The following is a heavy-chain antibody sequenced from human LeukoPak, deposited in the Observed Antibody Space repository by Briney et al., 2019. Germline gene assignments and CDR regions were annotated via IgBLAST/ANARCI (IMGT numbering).Heavy chain of an antibody. D-gene: IGHD2-21*02. J-gene: IGHJ1*01. V-gene: IGHV4-34*01. CDR3: ASIGPYCGGDCYSGDYSQH. CDR1: GGSFSGYY. Sequence: SETLSLTCAVYGGSFSGYYWSWIRQPPGKGLEWIGEINHSGSTNYNPSLKSRVTISVDTSKNQFSLKLSSVTAADTAVYYCASIGPYCGGDCYSGDYSQHWGQGTLVTVSS. CDR2: INHSGST.